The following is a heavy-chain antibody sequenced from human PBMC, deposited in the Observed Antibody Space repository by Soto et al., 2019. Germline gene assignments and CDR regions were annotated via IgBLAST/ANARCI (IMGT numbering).Heavy chain of an antibody. D-gene: IGHD6-13*01. CDR2: ISGSGGST. CDR1: GFAFSSYA. Sequence: PGGSLRLSCAASGFAFSSYAMSWVRQSPGKGLEWVSAISGSGGSTYYADSVKGRFTISRDNSKNTLYLQMKSLRAEDTAVYYCAKGIAAAVANWFDPSGQGTLVTVSS. V-gene: IGHV3-23*01. CDR3: AKGIAAAVANWFDP. J-gene: IGHJ5*02.